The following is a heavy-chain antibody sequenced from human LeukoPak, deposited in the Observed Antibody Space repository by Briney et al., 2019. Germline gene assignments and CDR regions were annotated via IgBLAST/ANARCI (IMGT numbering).Heavy chain of an antibody. CDR2: IYYSGST. D-gene: IGHD3-10*01. J-gene: IGHJ5*02. V-gene: IGHV4-39*02. CDR1: GGSISSSGYY. Sequence: SETLSLTCTVSGGSISSSGYYWGWIRQSPGKGLEWIGTIYYSGSTDYNPSLKSRVTMSVDTSKNQFSLKLSSVTAADTAVYYCARDGESESYLNWFDPWGQGTLVTVSS. CDR3: ARDGESESYLNWFDP.